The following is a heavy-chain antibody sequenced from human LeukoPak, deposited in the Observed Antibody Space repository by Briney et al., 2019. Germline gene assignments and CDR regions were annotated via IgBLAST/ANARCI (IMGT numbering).Heavy chain of an antibody. D-gene: IGHD5-18*01. CDR2: ISYTGST. Sequence: SETLSLTCTVSGGSISSSSNYWGWVRQPPGKGLEYIGSISYTGSTYYNPPLKSRITISVDTSNNRFSLRLSSVTAGDTAVYYCARRSKGTYSPVDYWGQGTLVTVSS. CDR1: GGSISSSSNY. CDR3: ARRSKGTYSPVDY. V-gene: IGHV4-39*01. J-gene: IGHJ4*02.